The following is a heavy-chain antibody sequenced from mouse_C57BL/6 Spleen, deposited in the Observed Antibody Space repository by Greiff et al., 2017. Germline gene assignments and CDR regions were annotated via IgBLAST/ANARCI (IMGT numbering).Heavy chain of an antibody. CDR3: ASHYDSSSYNAMDY. V-gene: IGHV1-22*01. Sequence: VQLQQSGPELVKPGASVKMSCKASGYTFTDYNMHWVKQSHGKSLEWIGYINPNNGGTSYNQKFKGKATLTVNKSSSTAYMELRSLTSEDSAVDYCASHYDSSSYNAMDYWGQGTSVTVSS. J-gene: IGHJ4*01. CDR2: INPNNGGT. D-gene: IGHD1-1*01. CDR1: GYTFTDYN.